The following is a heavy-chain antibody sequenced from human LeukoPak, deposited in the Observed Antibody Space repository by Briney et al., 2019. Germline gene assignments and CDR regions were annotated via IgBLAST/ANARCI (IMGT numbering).Heavy chain of an antibody. D-gene: IGHD3-22*01. Sequence: GGSLRLSCAASGFTFSSYAMSWVRQAPGKGLEWVPGISGSGDNTYYADSVKGRFTISRDNSKNTLYVQVNGLGTEDTAAYYCAKGSYYDSSGSFYFDYWGQGTLVTVSS. V-gene: IGHV3-23*01. CDR1: GFTFSSYA. CDR3: AKGSYYDSSGSFYFDY. J-gene: IGHJ4*02. CDR2: ISGSGDNT.